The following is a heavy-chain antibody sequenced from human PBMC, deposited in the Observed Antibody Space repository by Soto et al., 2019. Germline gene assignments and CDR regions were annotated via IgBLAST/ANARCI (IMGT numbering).Heavy chain of an antibody. CDR3: ARTTYYYDSSGYYPSVTPTRYIDL. J-gene: IGHJ2*01. V-gene: IGHV4-4*07. CDR1: GGSISSYY. D-gene: IGHD3-22*01. CDR2: IYTSGST. Sequence: QVQLQESGPGLVKPSETLSLTCSVSGGSISSYYWSWIRQPAGKGLEWIGRIYTSGSTNYNPSLKSRVTMSVDTSKNQFSLKLSSVTAADTAVYYCARTTYYYDSSGYYPSVTPTRYIDLWGRGTLVTVSS.